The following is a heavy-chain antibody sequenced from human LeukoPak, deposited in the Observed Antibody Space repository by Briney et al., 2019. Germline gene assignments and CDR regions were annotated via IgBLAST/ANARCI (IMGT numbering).Heavy chain of an antibody. CDR3: ATRRWSHYFDS. J-gene: IGHJ4*02. V-gene: IGHV4-39*01. D-gene: IGHD4-23*01. CDR2: IYYTGST. Sequence: PSETLSLTCTVSGGSINSNTYYWGWIRQPLGKGLEWIGTIYYTGSTYYNPSLKSRVTISVDTSKNQFSLKLNSVTAADTAVYYCATRRWSHYFDSWGQGTLVTVSS. CDR1: GGSINSNTYY.